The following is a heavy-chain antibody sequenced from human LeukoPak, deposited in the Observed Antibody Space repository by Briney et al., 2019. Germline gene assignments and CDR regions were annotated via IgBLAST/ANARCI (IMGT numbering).Heavy chain of an antibody. D-gene: IGHD3-3*01. V-gene: IGHV4-39*01. CDR2: IYYIGTT. Sequence: SETLSLTCTVSGGSVSCSTYYWGWIRQSPGKGLEWIGSIYYIGTTYYNPSLKSRVTISVDTSKNQFSLRLSSVTAADTAVYYCATHYDFCSGFSHFDIWGPGTMVTVSS. CDR1: GGSVSCSTYY. CDR3: ATHYDFCSGFSHFDI. J-gene: IGHJ4*02.